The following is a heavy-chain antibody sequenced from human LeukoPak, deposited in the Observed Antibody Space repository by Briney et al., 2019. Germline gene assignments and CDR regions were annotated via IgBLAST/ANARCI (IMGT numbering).Heavy chain of an antibody. J-gene: IGHJ6*02. CDR3: ARVTGKGCCSSTSCSLPYGMDV. CDR2: INHSGST. D-gene: IGHD2-2*01. Sequence: SETLSLTCAVYGGSFSGYYWSWIRQPPVKGLEWIGEINHSGSTNYNPSLKSRVTISVDTSKNQFSLKLSSVTAADTAVYYCARVTGKGCCSSTSCSLPYGMDVWGQGTTVTVSS. CDR1: GGSFSGYY. V-gene: IGHV4-34*01.